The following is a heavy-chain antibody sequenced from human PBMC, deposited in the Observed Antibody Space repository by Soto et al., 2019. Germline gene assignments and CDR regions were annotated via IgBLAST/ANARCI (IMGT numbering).Heavy chain of an antibody. J-gene: IGHJ4*02. D-gene: IGHD3-22*01. Sequence: GALRLSCAASGFTFSSYAMSCVRQAPGKGLEWVSAISGSGGSTYYADSVKGRFTISRDNSKNTLYLQMNSLRAEDTAVYYCAKDLDYYDSSGYSDYWGQGTLVTVSS. V-gene: IGHV3-23*01. CDR3: AKDLDYYDSSGYSDY. CDR2: ISGSGGST. CDR1: GFTFSSYA.